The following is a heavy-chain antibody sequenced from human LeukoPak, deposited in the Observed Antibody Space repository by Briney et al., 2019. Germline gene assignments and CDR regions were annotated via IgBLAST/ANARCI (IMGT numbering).Heavy chain of an antibody. J-gene: IGHJ3*02. CDR1: GAYISFYY. CDR3: ALDSSGWSDDSFDI. CDR2: IYYSGST. V-gene: IGHV4-59*03. Sequence: SETLSLTCTVSGAYISFYYWSWIRQPPGKGLEWIGYIYYSGSTNYNPSLKSRVTMSIDTSKNQFSLNLNSVTAADTAVYYCALDSSGWSDDSFDIWGHGTMVTVSS. D-gene: IGHD6-13*01.